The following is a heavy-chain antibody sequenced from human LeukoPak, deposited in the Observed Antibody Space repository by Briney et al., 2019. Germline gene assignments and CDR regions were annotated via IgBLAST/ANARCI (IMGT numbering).Heavy chain of an antibody. CDR3: AIDLGDYNDF. Sequence: GGSLRLSCAASGFTFSSYGMHWVRQAPGKGLKWVAVIWYDGSNKYYADSVKGRFTISRDNSKNTLDLQMSSLRADDTAVYYCAIDLGDYNDFWGQGTLVSVSS. V-gene: IGHV3-33*01. J-gene: IGHJ4*02. CDR2: IWYDGSNK. D-gene: IGHD2-15*01. CDR1: GFTFSSYG.